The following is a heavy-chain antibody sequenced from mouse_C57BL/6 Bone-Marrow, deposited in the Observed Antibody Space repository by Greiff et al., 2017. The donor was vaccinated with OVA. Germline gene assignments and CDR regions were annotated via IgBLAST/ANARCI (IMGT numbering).Heavy chain of an antibody. V-gene: IGHV1-82*01. Sequence: QVKLQQSGPELVKPGASVKISCKASGYAFRSSWMNWVKQRPGKGLEWIGRIYPGDGDTKYDGKFKGKATLTADKSSSTAYMQLSSLTSEDSAVYFCATRYGYDECYWGQGTTLTVSS. CDR1: GYAFRSSW. CDR3: ATRYGYDECY. CDR2: IYPGDGDT. D-gene: IGHD2-2*01. J-gene: IGHJ2*01.